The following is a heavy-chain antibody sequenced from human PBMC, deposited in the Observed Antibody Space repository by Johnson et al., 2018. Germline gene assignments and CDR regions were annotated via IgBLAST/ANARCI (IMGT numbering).Heavy chain of an antibody. CDR1: GFTFSSYA. Sequence: VQLVQSGGGLVQRGGSLRLSCAASGFTFSSYAVTWVRQAPGKGLEWVSVISGSGGSADKADPVKGRFTLSRDNSKITPYLKMNGLGGKDTAVYYCARDVSSAVDELFYYHGLDVWGQGTTVTVS. CDR2: ISGSGGSA. CDR3: ARDVSSAVDELFYYHGLDV. J-gene: IGHJ6*02. V-gene: IGHV3-23*04. D-gene: IGHD4-23*01.